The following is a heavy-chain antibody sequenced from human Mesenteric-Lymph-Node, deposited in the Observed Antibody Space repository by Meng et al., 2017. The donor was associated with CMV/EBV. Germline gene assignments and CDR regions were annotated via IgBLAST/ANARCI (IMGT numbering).Heavy chain of an antibody. D-gene: IGHD3/OR15-3a*01. J-gene: IGHJ4*02. CDR3: AKVSGLGAPFDY. Sequence: LSLTCAASGIAFSPFGIHWVRQAPGKGLEWVSFIWYDGSDKFYGDSVKGRFTISRDSSDNIIYLQMSSLTAEDTALYYCAKVSGLGAPFDYWGQGTLVTVSS. CDR2: IWYDGSDK. CDR1: GIAFSPFG. V-gene: IGHV3-30*02.